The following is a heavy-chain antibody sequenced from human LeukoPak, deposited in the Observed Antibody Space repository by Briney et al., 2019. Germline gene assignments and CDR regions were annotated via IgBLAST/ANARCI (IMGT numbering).Heavy chain of an antibody. CDR2: INPNSGGT. D-gene: IGHD5-18*01. CDR3: ARDPIRVVGSYGGDY. Sequence: ASVKVSCKASGYTFTGYYMHWVRQAPGQGLEWMGRINPNSGGTNYAQKFQGRVTMTRDTPISTAYMELSRLRSDDAAVYYCARDPIRVVGSYGGDYWGQGTLVTVSS. V-gene: IGHV1-2*06. CDR1: GYTFTGYY. J-gene: IGHJ4*02.